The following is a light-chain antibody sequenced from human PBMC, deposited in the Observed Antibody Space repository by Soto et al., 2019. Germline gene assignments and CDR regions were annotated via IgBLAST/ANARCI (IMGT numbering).Light chain of an antibody. CDR1: QDIKNY. CDR3: QQYENLPT. V-gene: IGKV1-33*01. Sequence: DIQMTQSPSSLSASVGDRVTITFQASQDIKNYLNWYQQKSGKAPKLLIYDASNLEAGVPSRFRGSGSGTDFTFTISRLQPEDIATYYCQQYENLPTFGQGTRLEIK. CDR2: DAS. J-gene: IGKJ5*01.